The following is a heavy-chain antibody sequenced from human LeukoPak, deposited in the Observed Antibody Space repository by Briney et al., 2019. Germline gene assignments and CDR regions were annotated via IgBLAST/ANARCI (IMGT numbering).Heavy chain of an antibody. V-gene: IGHV4-34*01. CDR2: INHSGST. J-gene: IGHJ6*03. CDR3: ARHGGEVGYYYYYYYMDV. CDR1: GGSFSGYY. D-gene: IGHD1-26*01. Sequence: SETLSLTCAVYGGSFSGYYWSWIRQPPGKGLEWIGEINHSGSTNYNPSLKSRVTISVDTSKNQFSLKLSSVTAADTAVYYCARHGGEVGYYYYYYYMDVWGKGTTVTISS.